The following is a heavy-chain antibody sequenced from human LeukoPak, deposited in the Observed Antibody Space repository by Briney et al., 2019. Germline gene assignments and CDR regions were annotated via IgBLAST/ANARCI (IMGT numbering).Heavy chain of an antibody. D-gene: IGHD3-16*01. CDR2: MNNDGRAT. CDR1: GFTLSNYW. CDR3: AREFEATGFWAFDY. J-gene: IGHJ4*02. V-gene: IGHV3-74*01. Sequence: PGGSLRLSCAVSGFTLSNYWMHWVRQAPGKGLAWVSRMNNDGRATTYADSVKGRFTISRDNAKNTLYLQMNSLRAEDTAVYYCAREFEATGFWAFDYWGQGTLVTASS.